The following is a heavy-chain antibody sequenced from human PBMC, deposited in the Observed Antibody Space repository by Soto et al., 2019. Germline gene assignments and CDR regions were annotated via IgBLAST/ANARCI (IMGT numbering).Heavy chain of an antibody. CDR2: IYYSGST. CDR3: ARGYYYGSGSHNWFDP. CDR1: GGSISSGDYY. V-gene: IGHV4-30-4*01. D-gene: IGHD3-10*01. J-gene: IGHJ5*02. Sequence: SETLSLTCTVSGGSISSGDYYWSWIRQPPGKGLEWIGYIYYSGSTYYNPSLKSRVTISVDTSKNQFSLKLSSVTAADTAVYYCARGYYYGSGSHNWFDPWGQGTLVTVSS.